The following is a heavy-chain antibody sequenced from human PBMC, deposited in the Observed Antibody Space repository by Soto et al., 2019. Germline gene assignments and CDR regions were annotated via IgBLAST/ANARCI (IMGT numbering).Heavy chain of an antibody. CDR1: GFTFSSYA. Sequence: QVQLVESGGGVVQPGRSLRLSCAASGFTFSSYAMHWVRQAPGKGLEWVAVISYDGSNKYYADSVKGRFTISRDNSKNTLYLQMNSLRAEDTAVYYCARDQGSYFDYWGQGTLVTVSS. V-gene: IGHV3-30-3*01. CDR2: ISYDGSNK. J-gene: IGHJ4*02. CDR3: ARDQGSYFDY.